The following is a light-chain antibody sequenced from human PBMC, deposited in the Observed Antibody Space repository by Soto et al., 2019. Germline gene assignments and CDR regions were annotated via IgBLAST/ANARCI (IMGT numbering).Light chain of an antibody. CDR1: QGISSY. V-gene: IGKV1-9*01. CDR2: VAS. Sequence: IQLTQSPSSLSAYVGDRVTITCRASQGISSYLAWYQQKPGKAPKLLIYVASTLQSGVPSRFSGSGSGTKFTLTIASLQPDDFATYYCQHYKMYSPWTFGQGT. J-gene: IGKJ1*01. CDR3: QHYKMYSPWT.